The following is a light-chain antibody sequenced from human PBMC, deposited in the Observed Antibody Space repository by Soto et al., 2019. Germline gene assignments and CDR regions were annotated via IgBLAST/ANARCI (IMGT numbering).Light chain of an antibody. CDR3: QQRRKWSPIFT. V-gene: IGKV3-11*01. J-gene: IGKJ3*01. Sequence: EIVLTQSPATLSLSPGERATLSCRASQSVSSYLAWYQQKPGQAPRLLICDASNKANDIPARFSGSGSGTDFTHTISSIEHDDFAVYYYQQRRKWSPIFTFGHGTKVDIK. CDR1: QSVSSY. CDR2: DAS.